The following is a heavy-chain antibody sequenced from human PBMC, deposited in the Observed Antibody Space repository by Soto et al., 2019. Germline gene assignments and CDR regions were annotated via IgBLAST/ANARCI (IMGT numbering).Heavy chain of an antibody. Sequence: EVQLVESGGGLVQPGRSLRLSCAASGFTFDDYAMHWVRQAPGKGLEWVSGISWNSGSIGYADSVKGRFTISRDNAKNSLYLQMNSLRAEATALYYCAKDIWQQLEGWCDPWGQGTLVTVSS. J-gene: IGHJ5*02. CDR2: ISWNSGSI. V-gene: IGHV3-9*01. CDR3: AKDIWQQLEGWCDP. CDR1: GFTFDDYA. D-gene: IGHD6-13*01.